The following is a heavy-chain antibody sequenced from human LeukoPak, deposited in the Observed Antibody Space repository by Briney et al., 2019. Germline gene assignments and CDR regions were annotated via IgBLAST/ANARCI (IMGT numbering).Heavy chain of an antibody. CDR1: GGSINSSSYY. Sequence: SETLSLTCTVSGGSINSSSYYWGWIRQPPGKGLEWIGSIYYSGSTYYNPSLKSRVTISVDTSKNQFSLKLSSVTAADTAVYYCAGGYAYYFDYWGQGTLVTVSS. CDR3: AGGYAYYFDY. CDR2: IYYSGST. V-gene: IGHV4-39*01. J-gene: IGHJ4*02. D-gene: IGHD1-1*01.